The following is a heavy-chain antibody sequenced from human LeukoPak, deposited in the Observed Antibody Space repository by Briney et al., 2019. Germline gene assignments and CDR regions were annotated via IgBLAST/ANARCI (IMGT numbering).Heavy chain of an antibody. CDR3: AILLGRMILVRTTNWYFDL. J-gene: IGHJ2*01. D-gene: IGHD3-22*01. Sequence: SGGSMRLSCAAATCTFAKYWMRWVRQAPGKGLEWVANINQDGSEIYSVDSVKGRFTISRDNAKNSLYLQINSLRAEDTAVYYGAILLGRMILVRTTNWYFDLWGSGTLVTVSS. CDR2: INQDGSEI. CDR1: TCTFAKYW. V-gene: IGHV3-7*01.